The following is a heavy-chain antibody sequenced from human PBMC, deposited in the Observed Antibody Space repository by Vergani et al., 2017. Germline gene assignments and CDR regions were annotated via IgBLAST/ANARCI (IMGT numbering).Heavy chain of an antibody. D-gene: IGHD6-13*01. J-gene: IGHJ2*01. CDR2: INWNSDSI. CDR1: GFTFDDYA. CDR3: VKDIAASGSYWYFDL. V-gene: IGHV3-9*01. Sequence: EVQLVESGGGLVQPGRSLRLSCAASGFTFDDYAMHWVRQAPGKGLEWVSGINWNSDSIAYADSVKGRFTISRDNAKNSLYLQMNSQRAVDTALYYCVKDIAASGSYWYFDLWGRGTLVTVSS.